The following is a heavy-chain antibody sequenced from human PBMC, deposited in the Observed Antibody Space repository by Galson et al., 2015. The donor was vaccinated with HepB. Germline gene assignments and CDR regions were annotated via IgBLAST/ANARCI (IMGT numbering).Heavy chain of an antibody. J-gene: IGHJ4*02. CDR3: ARGADYYDNSGYPHSYYYFDF. D-gene: IGHD3-22*01. CDR1: AFAFRPYT. Sequence: SLRLSCAVSAFAFRPYTVNWVRQAPGRRPEWVSSISSDSSDIYYADSVMGRFTIPRDNARNSLYLQMDSLRAEDTAVYYCARGADYYDNSGYPHSYYYFDFWGQGTLVTVSS. CDR2: ISSDSSDI. V-gene: IGHV3-21*01.